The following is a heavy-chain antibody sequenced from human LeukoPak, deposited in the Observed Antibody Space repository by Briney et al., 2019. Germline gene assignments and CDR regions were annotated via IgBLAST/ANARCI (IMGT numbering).Heavy chain of an antibody. CDR3: AREDRYCSGGSCYYYYYGMDV. V-gene: IGHV4-39*02. Sequence: SETLSLTCTVSGGSVSSSGYYWGWIRQPPGKGLEWIGTIHYNGGTYYNPSLKGRVTISIDTSKNRFSLQLSSVAAADTAVYYCAREDRYCSGGSCYYYYYGMDVWGQGTTVTVSS. J-gene: IGHJ6*02. CDR1: GGSVSSSGYY. CDR2: IHYNGGT. D-gene: IGHD2-15*01.